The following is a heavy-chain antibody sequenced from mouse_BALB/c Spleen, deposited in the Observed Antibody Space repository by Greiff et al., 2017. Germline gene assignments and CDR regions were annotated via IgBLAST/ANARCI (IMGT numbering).Heavy chain of an antibody. CDR3: ARGGTDY. D-gene: IGHD4-1*01. Sequence: QVQLKQSGAELAKPGASVKMSCKASGYNFTSYWMPWVKQRPGQGLEWIGYINPSTGYTEYNQKFKDKATLTADKSSSTAYMQLSSLTSEDSAVYYCARGGTDYWGQGTTLTVSS. CDR1: GYNFTSYW. CDR2: INPSTGYT. V-gene: IGHV1-7*01. J-gene: IGHJ2*01.